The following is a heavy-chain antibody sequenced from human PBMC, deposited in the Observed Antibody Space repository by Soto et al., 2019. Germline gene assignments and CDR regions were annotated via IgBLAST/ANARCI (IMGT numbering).Heavy chain of an antibody. V-gene: IGHV4-59*01. Sequence: SETLSLTCTVSGGSISSYYWSWIRQPPGKGLEWIGYIYYSGSTNYNPSLKSRVTISVDTSKNQFSLKLSSVTAADTAVYYCARLSAGPRGPHGYHQHIYGMDVWGQGTTVTVSS. CDR1: GGSISSYY. J-gene: IGHJ6*02. D-gene: IGHD2-2*01. CDR3: ARLSAGPRGPHGYHQHIYGMDV. CDR2: IYYSGST.